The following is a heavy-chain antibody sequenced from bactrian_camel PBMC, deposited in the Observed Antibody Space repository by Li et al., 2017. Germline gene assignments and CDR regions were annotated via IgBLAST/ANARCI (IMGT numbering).Heavy chain of an antibody. Sequence: DVQLVESGGGLVQLGGSLELACVTSGFRFGTSDMSWVRQAPGKGLEWVSTITRRGATYYADSVKGRFTISRDNAKNTLYLQMNTLKPEDTAVYYCAADTHGWRGSYCRSTLFGYWGQGTQVTVS. D-gene: IGHD2*01. J-gene: IGHJ6*01. CDR3: AADTHGWRGSYCRSTLFGY. CDR1: GFRFGTSD. V-gene: IGHV3S40*01. CDR2: ITRRGAT.